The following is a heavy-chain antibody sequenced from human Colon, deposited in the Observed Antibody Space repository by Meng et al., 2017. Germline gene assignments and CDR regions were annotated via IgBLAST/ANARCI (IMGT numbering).Heavy chain of an antibody. CDR1: WDSVSSNTAA. CDR3: ARDLIVGATRCYFDY. Sequence: HVHLQQSGPVLVNPSPPHSLTCAISWDSVSSNTAAWNWIRQSPSRGLEWLGRTYYRSKWYNDYAVSVKSRITINPDTSKNQFSLQLNSVTPEDTAVYYCARDLIVGATRCYFDYWGQGTLVTASS. J-gene: IGHJ4*02. CDR2: TYYRSKWYN. D-gene: IGHD1-26*01. V-gene: IGHV6-1*01.